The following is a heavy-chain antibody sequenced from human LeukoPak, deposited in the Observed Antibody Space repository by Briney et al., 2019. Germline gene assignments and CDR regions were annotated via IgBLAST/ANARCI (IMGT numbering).Heavy chain of an antibody. CDR1: GYTISSYG. J-gene: IGHJ1*01. CDR3: ARDPTNYYDSSGYEFQH. V-gene: IGHV1-18*01. D-gene: IGHD3-22*01. Sequence: ASVKLSCKASGYTISSYGLSWLLQAPGQGLELMGWYSAYNGNTNYAQKLQGKVTMTTDTSTSTAYMELRSLRSDDTAVYYCARDPTNYYDSSGYEFQHWGQGTLVTVSS. CDR2: YSAYNGNT.